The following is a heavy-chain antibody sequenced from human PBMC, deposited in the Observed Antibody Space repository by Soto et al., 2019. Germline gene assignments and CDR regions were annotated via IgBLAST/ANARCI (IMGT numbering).Heavy chain of an antibody. CDR3: SRGYARGYASNWCDP. CDR2: ISYDGSSK. D-gene: IGHD5-12*01. J-gene: IGHJ5*02. V-gene: IGHV3-30*19. CDR1: GFTFSDYG. Sequence: QVQLVESGGGVVQPGRSLRLSCAASGFTFSDYGMHWVRQAPGKGLEWVALISYDGSSKQYADSVRGRFTISRDNSENTVYLPMNSLRAEDTAIDYCSRGYARGYASNWCDPWGQGTLVTVSS.